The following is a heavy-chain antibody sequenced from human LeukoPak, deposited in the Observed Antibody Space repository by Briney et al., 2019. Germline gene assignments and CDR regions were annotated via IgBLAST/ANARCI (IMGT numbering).Heavy chain of an antibody. CDR2: IWYDGSNK. J-gene: IGHJ6*04. V-gene: IGHV3-33*01. D-gene: IGHD5-18*01. Sequence: GRSLRLSCAASGFTFSSYGMHWVRQAPGKGLEWVAVIWYDGSNKYYADSVKGRFTISRDNSKNTLYLQMNSLRVEDTAVYYCARDFYGGGYSYGSYYYYGMDVWGKETTVTVSS. CDR1: GFTFSSYG. CDR3: ARDFYGGGYSYGSYYYYGMDV.